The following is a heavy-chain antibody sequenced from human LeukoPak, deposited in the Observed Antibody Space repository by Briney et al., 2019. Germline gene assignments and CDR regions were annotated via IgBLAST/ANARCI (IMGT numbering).Heavy chain of an antibody. D-gene: IGHD2-21*01. V-gene: IGHV3-21*04. CDR2: ISSSSSYI. J-gene: IGHJ4*02. CDR3: AKSDCGSDGCKLYNY. CDR1: GFTFSSYS. Sequence: GGSLRLSCAASGFTFSSYSMNWVRQAPGKGLEWVSSISSSSSYIYYADSVKGRFAISRDNSKGTVWLQMNSLRAEDTAIYYCAKSDCGSDGCKLYNYWAQGTQVTVSS.